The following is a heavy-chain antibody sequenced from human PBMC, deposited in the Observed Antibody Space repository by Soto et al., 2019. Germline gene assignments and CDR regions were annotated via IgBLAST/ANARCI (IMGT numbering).Heavy chain of an antibody. Sequence: QVHLVQSGAEVKNPGASVKVSCKGSGYDFTTYGITWVRQAPGQGLEWMGWISAHNGNTNYAPNLQGRVTVTRDTSTSTAYIELRSLRSDDTAVYYCARGRYGDYWGQGALVTVSS. V-gene: IGHV1-18*01. CDR1: GYDFTTYG. CDR3: ARGRYGDY. J-gene: IGHJ4*02. CDR2: ISAHNGNT. D-gene: IGHD1-1*01.